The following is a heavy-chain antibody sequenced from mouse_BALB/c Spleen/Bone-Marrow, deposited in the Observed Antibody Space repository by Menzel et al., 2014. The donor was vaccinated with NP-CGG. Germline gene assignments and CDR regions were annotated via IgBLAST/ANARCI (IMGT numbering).Heavy chain of an antibody. D-gene: IGHD1-1*01. V-gene: IGHV5-4*02. Sequence: EVKVVESGGGLVKPGGSLKLSCAASGFTFSDHYMYWVRQTPEKRLEWVATISDGGSYTYYPDSVKGRFTISRDNAKNNLYLQMSSLKSEDTAMYYCARFYYYGSSYFDVWGAGTTVTVSS. CDR1: GFTFSDHY. CDR2: ISDGGSYT. CDR3: ARFYYYGSSYFDV. J-gene: IGHJ1*01.